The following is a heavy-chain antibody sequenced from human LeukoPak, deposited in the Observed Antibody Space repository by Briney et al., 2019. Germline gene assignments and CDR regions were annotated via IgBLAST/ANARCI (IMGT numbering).Heavy chain of an antibody. Sequence: GGSLRLSCAASGFTFNNAWMSWVRQAPGKGLEWVGRIKSKTDGGTTDYAAPVKGRFTISRDDSKNTLYLQMNSLKTEDTAVYYCTTEGYDILTGLYYFDYWGQGTLVTVSS. CDR3: TTEGYDILTGLYYFDY. CDR1: GFTFNNAW. D-gene: IGHD3-9*01. V-gene: IGHV3-15*01. CDR2: IKSKTDGGTT. J-gene: IGHJ4*02.